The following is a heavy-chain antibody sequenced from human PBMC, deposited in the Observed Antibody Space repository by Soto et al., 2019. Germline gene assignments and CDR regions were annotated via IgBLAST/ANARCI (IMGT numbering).Heavy chain of an antibody. V-gene: IGHV3-30-3*01. J-gene: IGHJ6*02. Sequence: QVQLVESGGGVVQPGRSLRLSCAASGFTFSSYAMYWVRQAPGKGLELVAVISYDGNNKYYADSVKGRFTISRDNSKNTLYLQMNSLRAEDTAVYYCARAGCDGGSCYTLVGLRYGMDVWGQGTTVTVSS. CDR2: ISYDGNNK. D-gene: IGHD2-15*01. CDR3: ARAGCDGGSCYTLVGLRYGMDV. CDR1: GFTFSSYA.